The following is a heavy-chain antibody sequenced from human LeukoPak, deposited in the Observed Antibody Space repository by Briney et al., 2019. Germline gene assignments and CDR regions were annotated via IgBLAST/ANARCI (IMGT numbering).Heavy chain of an antibody. CDR3: ASPGYSSGWSVYFD. J-gene: IGHJ4*02. D-gene: IGHD6-19*01. CDR1: GFTFSSYA. CDR2: ISYDGSNK. V-gene: IGHV3-30-3*01. Sequence: GGSLRLSCAASGFTFSSYAMHWVRQAPGKGLEWVAVISYDGSNKYYADSVKGRFTISRDNSKNTLYLQMNSLRAEDTAVYYCASPGYSSGWSVYFDWGQGTLVTVSS.